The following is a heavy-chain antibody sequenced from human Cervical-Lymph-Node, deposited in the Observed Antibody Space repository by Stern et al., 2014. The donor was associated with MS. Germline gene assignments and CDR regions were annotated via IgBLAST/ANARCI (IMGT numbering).Heavy chain of an antibody. CDR2: IFLNDEK. Sequence: QVTLKESGPVLVKPTETLTLTCTVSGFSLSNARLGVSWIRQTPGKALEWLEPIFLNDEKSYGNSLKSRLIISKDTSKSQVVLIMTNMDPVDTAAYYCARISYYSDSGTWVGWFDPWGQGTLVTVSS. CDR1: GFSLSNARLG. CDR3: ARISYYSDSGTWVGWFDP. D-gene: IGHD3-10*01. V-gene: IGHV2-26*01. J-gene: IGHJ5*02.